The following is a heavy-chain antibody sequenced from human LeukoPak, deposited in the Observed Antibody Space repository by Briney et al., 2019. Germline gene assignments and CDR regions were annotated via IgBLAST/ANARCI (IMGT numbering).Heavy chain of an antibody. J-gene: IGHJ1*01. Sequence: PGGSLRLSCAASGFTFSSYAMTWVRQAPGKGLEWVSAFSATDGSAQYAESVKGRFTISRDNSKNRLYLQMSSLRAEDTAVYYCAKYFASGSYYKLPHWGQGTLVTVSS. CDR1: GFTFSSYA. CDR3: AKYFASGSYYKLPH. V-gene: IGHV3-23*01. D-gene: IGHD3-10*01. CDR2: FSATDGSA.